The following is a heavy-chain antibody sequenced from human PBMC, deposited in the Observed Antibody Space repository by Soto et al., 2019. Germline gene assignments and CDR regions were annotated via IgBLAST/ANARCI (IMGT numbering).Heavy chain of an antibody. CDR1: GGTFSSYA. CDR2: LIPIFGTA. D-gene: IGHD2-2*02. Sequence: QVQLVHAGAEVTKPWSSVKVSCKASGGTFSSYAISWVRQAPGQGREWMGGLIPIFGTANYGQKFQGRVTSTADESTSTAYMELSSLRSEDTAVYYCARGGIVVVPAAIGLRWFDPWGQGPLVTVSS. CDR3: ARGGIVVVPAAIGLRWFDP. V-gene: IGHV1-69*01. J-gene: IGHJ5*02.